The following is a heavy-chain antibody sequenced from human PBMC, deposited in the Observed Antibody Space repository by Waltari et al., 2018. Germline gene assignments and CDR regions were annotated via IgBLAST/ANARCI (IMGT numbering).Heavy chain of an antibody. CDR3: AGDRAIGLFFDY. V-gene: IGHV4-4*03. Sequence: QVQLQESGPGLVEPPGTLSLTCAVSGDSFSSNYWWSWVRQSPGKGLEWIGQIHHSGRTHYNPSFESRLSMSVDRSKNQFSLNLNSVTAADTAVYYCAGDRAIGLFFDYWGQGTLVTVSS. D-gene: IGHD2-2*01. CDR1: GDSFSSNYW. CDR2: IHHSGRT. J-gene: IGHJ4*02.